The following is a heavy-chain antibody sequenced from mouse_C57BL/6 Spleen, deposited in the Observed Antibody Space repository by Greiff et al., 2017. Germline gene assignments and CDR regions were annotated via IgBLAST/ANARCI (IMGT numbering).Heavy chain of an antibody. J-gene: IGHJ2*01. CDR1: GYTFTGYW. CDR2: ILPGSGST. CDR3: ASTVVPYYFDY. Sequence: VQLQQPGAELMKPGASVKLSCKATGYTFTGYWIEWVKQRPGHGLEWIGEILPGSGSTNYNEKFKGKATFTADTSSNTAYMQLSSLTAEDSDIYYCASTVVPYYFDYWGQGTTLTVSS. V-gene: IGHV1-9*01. D-gene: IGHD1-1*01.